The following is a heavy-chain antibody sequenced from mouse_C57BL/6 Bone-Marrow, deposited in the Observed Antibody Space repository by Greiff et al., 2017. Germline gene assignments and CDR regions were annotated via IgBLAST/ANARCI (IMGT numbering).Heavy chain of an antibody. CDR2: IHPNSGST. J-gene: IGHJ2*01. CDR1: GYTFTSYW. Sequence: QVQLKQPGAELVKPGASVKLSCKASGYTFTSYWMHWVKQRPGQGLEWIGMIHPNSGSTNYNEKFKSKATLTVDKSSSTAYMQLSSLTSEDSAVYYCARGGLTGTYFDYWGQGTTLTVSS. CDR3: ARGGLTGTYFDY. D-gene: IGHD4-1*01. V-gene: IGHV1-64*01.